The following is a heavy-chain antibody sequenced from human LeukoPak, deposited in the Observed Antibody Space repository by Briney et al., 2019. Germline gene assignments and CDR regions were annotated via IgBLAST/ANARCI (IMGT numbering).Heavy chain of an antibody. Sequence: GGSLRLYCAASGFTFSTYTMNWVRQAPGKGLEWVSSIPAGGKYTHQADSVEGRFTISRDNAKNSLYLDMNSLRAEDTAVYYCVRGDSRDYWGQGTLVTVSS. J-gene: IGHJ4*02. V-gene: IGHV3-21*01. CDR3: VRGDSRDY. CDR1: GFTFSTYT. D-gene: IGHD6-13*01. CDR2: IPAGGKYT.